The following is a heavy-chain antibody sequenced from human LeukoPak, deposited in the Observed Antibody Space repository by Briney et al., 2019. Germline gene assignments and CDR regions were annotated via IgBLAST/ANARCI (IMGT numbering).Heavy chain of an antibody. D-gene: IGHD3-10*01. CDR3: ARDGLNTMVRGKIHYCYMDV. CDR2: IYTSGST. V-gene: IGHV4-61*02. CDR1: GGSISSGSYY. J-gene: IGHJ6*03. Sequence: PSQTLSLTCTVSGGSISSGSYYWSWIRQPAGKGLEWIGRIYTSGSTHYNPSLKSRVTISVDTSKNQFSLKLSSVTAADTAVYYRARDGLNTMVRGKIHYCYMDVWGKGTTVTISS.